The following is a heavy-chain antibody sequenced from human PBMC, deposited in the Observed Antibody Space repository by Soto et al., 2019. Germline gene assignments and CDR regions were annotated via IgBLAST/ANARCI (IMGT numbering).Heavy chain of an antibody. CDR1: GGSISSGDYY. CDR3: ARAPSLRYFDWLSSGAFDI. D-gene: IGHD3-9*01. Sequence: KTSETLSLTCTVSGGSISSGDYYWSWIRQPPGKGLEWIGYIYYSGSTYYNPSLKSRVTISVDTSKNQFSLKLSSVTAADTAVYYCARAPSLRYFDWLSSGAFDIWGQGTMVTVSS. CDR2: IYYSGST. V-gene: IGHV4-30-4*01. J-gene: IGHJ3*02.